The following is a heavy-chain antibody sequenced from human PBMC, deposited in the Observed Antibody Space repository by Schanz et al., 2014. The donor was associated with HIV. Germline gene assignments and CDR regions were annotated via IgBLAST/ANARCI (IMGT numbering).Heavy chain of an antibody. J-gene: IGHJ4*02. CDR2: ISESGGRS. Sequence: EEHLLDSGGGLVQPGGSLRLSCVASGFTFNNYAMTWVRQAPGKGLEWVSSISESGGRSYYADSVNGRFTISRDNSKNTLYLQMTTLRTEDTAVYYCAKPEYDSRGNSQSHFDSWGQGTLVTVSS. D-gene: IGHD3-22*01. CDR3: AKPEYDSRGNSQSHFDS. CDR1: GFTFNNYA. V-gene: IGHV3-23*01.